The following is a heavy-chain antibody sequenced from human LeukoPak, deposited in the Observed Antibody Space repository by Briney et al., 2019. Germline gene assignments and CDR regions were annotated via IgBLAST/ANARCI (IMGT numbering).Heavy chain of an antibody. Sequence: PSETLSLTCTVSGGSISSSSYYWGWLRQPPGKGLEWIGSIYYSGSTYYNPSLKSRVTISVDTSKNQFSLKLSSVTAADTAVYYCARRRDTMIVGYWYFDLWGRGTLVTVSS. V-gene: IGHV4-39*01. J-gene: IGHJ2*01. CDR1: GGSISSSSYY. D-gene: IGHD3-22*01. CDR2: IYYSGST. CDR3: ARRRDTMIVGYWYFDL.